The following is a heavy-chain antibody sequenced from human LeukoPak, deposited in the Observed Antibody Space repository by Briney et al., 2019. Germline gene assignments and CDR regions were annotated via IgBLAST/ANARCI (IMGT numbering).Heavy chain of an antibody. CDR2: INHSGST. CDR3: ARVFFGDYYFDY. J-gene: IGHJ4*02. V-gene: IGHV4-34*01. CDR1: GGSFSDYY. Sequence: PSETLSLTCAVYGGSFSDYYWSWIRQPPGKGLEWIGEINHSGSTNYNPSLKSRVTILVDTSKNQFSLKLSSVTAADTAVYYCARVFFGDYYFDYWGQGTLVTVSS. D-gene: IGHD2-21*02.